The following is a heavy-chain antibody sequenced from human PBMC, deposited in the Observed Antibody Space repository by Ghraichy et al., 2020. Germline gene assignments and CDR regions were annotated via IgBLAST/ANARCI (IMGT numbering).Heavy chain of an antibody. Sequence: SETLSLTCAVYGGSFSGYYWSWIRQPPGKGLEWIGEINHSGSTNYNPSLKSRVTISVDTSKNQFSLKLSSVTAADTAVYYCARRSKTIVVVTATPHYYFDCWGQGTLVTVSS. D-gene: IGHD2-21*02. CDR2: INHSGST. J-gene: IGHJ4*02. V-gene: IGHV4-34*01. CDR1: GGSFSGYY. CDR3: ARRSKTIVVVTATPHYYFDC.